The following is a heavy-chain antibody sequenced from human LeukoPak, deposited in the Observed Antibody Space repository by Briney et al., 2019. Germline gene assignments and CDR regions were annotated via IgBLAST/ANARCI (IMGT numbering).Heavy chain of an antibody. Sequence: PGGSLRLPCAASGFTFSSYGMHWVRQAPGKGLEWVAVIWYDGSNKYYADSVKGRFTISRDNSKNTLYLQMNSLRAEDTAVYYCARVNGDYSSHYYGMDVWGKGTTVTVSS. D-gene: IGHD4-17*01. CDR2: IWYDGSNK. V-gene: IGHV3-33*01. CDR3: ARVNGDYSSHYYGMDV. J-gene: IGHJ6*04. CDR1: GFTFSSYG.